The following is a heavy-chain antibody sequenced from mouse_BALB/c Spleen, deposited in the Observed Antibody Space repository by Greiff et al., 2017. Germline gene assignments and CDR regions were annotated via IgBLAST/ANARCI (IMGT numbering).Heavy chain of an antibody. V-gene: IGHV2-9*02. D-gene: IGHD1-1*01. CDR3: ARDRAVEATRDAMDY. Sequence: VMLVESGPGLVAPSQSLSITCTVSGFSLTSYGVHWVRQPPGKGLEWLGVIWAGGSTNYNSALMSRLNISKDNSKSQVFLKMNSLQTDDTAMYYCARDRAVEATRDAMDYWGQGTSVTVSS. CDR2: IWAGGST. CDR1: GFSLTSYG. J-gene: IGHJ4*01.